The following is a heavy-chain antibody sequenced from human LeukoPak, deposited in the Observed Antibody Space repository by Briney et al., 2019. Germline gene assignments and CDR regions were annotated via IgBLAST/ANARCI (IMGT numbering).Heavy chain of an antibody. CDR3: ARRLEMYDVFDI. CDR2: IYYSGST. Sequence: SETLSLTCTVSGGSVSSGSHYWSWIRQPPGKGLEWIGYIYYSGSTNYNPSLKSRVTISVDTSKNQFSLNLSSVTAADTAVYYCARRLEMYDVFDIWGQGTMVTVSS. D-gene: IGHD5-24*01. CDR1: GGSVSSGSHY. V-gene: IGHV4-61*01. J-gene: IGHJ3*02.